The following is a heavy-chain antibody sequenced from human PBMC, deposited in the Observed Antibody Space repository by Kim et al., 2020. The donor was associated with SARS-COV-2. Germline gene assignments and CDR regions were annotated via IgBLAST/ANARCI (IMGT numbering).Heavy chain of an antibody. J-gene: IGHJ5*02. V-gene: IGHV4-39*01. CDR1: GGSISSSSYY. Sequence: SETLSLTCTVSGGSISSSSYYWGWIRQPPGKGLEWIGSIYYSGSTYYNPSLKSRVTISVDTSKNQFSLKLSSVTAADTAVYYCARLLADSGYDYLGWFDP. CDR2: IYYSGST. D-gene: IGHD5-12*01. CDR3: ARLLADSGYDYLGWFDP.